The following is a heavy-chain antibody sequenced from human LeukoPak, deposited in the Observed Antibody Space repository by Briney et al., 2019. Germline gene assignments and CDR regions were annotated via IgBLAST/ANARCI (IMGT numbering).Heavy chain of an antibody. Sequence: SGTLSLTCAVSGEPISSTNWWSWVLQAPGKGLEWIGETYHSGSTNYNPPLKSPVTISVDKSKNQFSLKLSSVTAADTAVYYCARHGATGFDYWGQGTLVTVSS. V-gene: IGHV4-4*02. J-gene: IGHJ4*02. CDR1: GEPISSTNW. D-gene: IGHD1-26*01. CDR3: ARHGATGFDY. CDR2: TYHSGST.